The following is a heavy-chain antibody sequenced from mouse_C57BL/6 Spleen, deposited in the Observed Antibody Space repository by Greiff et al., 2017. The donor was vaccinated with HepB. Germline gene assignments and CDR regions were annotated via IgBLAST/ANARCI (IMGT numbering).Heavy chain of an antibody. D-gene: IGHD1-1*01. J-gene: IGHJ3*01. V-gene: IGHV1-66*01. CDR1: GYSFTSYY. CDR2: IYPGSGNT. Sequence: VQLQQSGPELVKPGASVKISCKASGYSFTSYYIHWVKQRPGQGLEWIGWIYPGSGNTKYNEKFKGKATLTADTSSSTAYMQLSSLTSEDSAVYYCAREADLLSFAYWGQGTLVTVSA. CDR3: AREADLLSFAY.